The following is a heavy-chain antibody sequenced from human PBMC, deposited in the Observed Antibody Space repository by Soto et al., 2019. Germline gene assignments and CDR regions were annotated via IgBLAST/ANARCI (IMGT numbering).Heavy chain of an antibody. Sequence: GSLRLSCAASGSTFSSHWMHWVRQAPGKGLVWVSRINSDGSSTRYADSVKGRFTISRDNAKNTLYLQMNSLRGEDTAVYYCAGLYGNFDYWGQGAPVTVSS. J-gene: IGHJ4*02. V-gene: IGHV3-74*01. D-gene: IGHD2-8*01. CDR1: GSTFSSHW. CDR3: AGLYGNFDY. CDR2: INSDGSST.